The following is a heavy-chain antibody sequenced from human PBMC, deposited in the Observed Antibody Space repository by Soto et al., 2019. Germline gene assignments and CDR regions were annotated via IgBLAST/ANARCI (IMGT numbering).Heavy chain of an antibody. J-gene: IGHJ4*02. V-gene: IGHV4-34*01. CDR1: GESFGGFY. Sequence: PSETLSLTCVVYGESFGGFYWSWVRQSPGKGLEWIGEINHSGSTNYNPSLKSRVTISVDTSKNQFSLKLSSVTAADTAVYYCARRVGGFDYWGQGTLVTVSS. CDR2: INHSGST. D-gene: IGHD3-10*01. CDR3: ARRVGGFDY.